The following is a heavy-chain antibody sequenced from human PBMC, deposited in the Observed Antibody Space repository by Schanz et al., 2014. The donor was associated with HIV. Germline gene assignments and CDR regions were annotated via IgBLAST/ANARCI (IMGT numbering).Heavy chain of an antibody. CDR2: MNPNSGNT. V-gene: IGHV1-8*02. Sequence: QVQLVQSGAEVKRPGASVKVSCKASGYTFTGYYMHWVRQATGQGLEWMGWMNPNSGNTGYAQKFQGRVTMTRDTSKSTAYMDLSSLRSEDTAVYYCARRRSEIVPAAIVLHYYYGFDVWGQGTTVTVS. D-gene: IGHD2-2*02. J-gene: IGHJ6*02. CDR1: GYTFTGYY. CDR3: ARRRSEIVPAAIVLHYYYGFDV.